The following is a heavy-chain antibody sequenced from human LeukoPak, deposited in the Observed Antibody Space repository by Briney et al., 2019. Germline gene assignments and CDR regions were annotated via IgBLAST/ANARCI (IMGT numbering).Heavy chain of an antibody. CDR2: ISSSSSYI. Sequence: GGSLRLSCAASGFTFSSYSMNWVRQAPGKGLEWVSSISSSSSYIYYADSVKGRFTISRGNAKSSLYLQMNSLRAEDTAVHYCASTIAVAGTGFDYWGQGTLVTVSS. CDR1: GFTFSSYS. CDR3: ASTIAVAGTGFDY. V-gene: IGHV3-21*01. D-gene: IGHD6-19*01. J-gene: IGHJ4*02.